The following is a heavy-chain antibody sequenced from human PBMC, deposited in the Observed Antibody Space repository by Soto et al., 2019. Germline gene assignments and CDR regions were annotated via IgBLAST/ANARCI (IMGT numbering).Heavy chain of an antibody. Sequence: QVHLVQSGPELKKPGSSVRVSCKASGDTFSSYTINWVRQAPGLGLEWMGRTIPILSMSNYALKFQGRLTITADKSTSAADMELSSLRSEDTAMYYCATSYGSGSQAFDHWGQGALVTFSS. CDR1: GDTFSSYT. CDR2: TIPILSMS. CDR3: ATSYGSGSQAFDH. J-gene: IGHJ4*02. V-gene: IGHV1-69*02. D-gene: IGHD3-10*01.